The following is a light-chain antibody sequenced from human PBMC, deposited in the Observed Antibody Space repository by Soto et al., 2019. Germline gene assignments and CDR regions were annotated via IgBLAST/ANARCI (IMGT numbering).Light chain of an antibody. J-gene: IGLJ2*01. CDR2: DVD. CDR3: NSYTSSSTYVV. V-gene: IGLV2-14*03. CDR1: SSDVGGYHY. Sequence: QSALTQPASVSXSPXXSXTISCTGTSSDVGGYHYVSWYQHHPGKAPKLMIYDVDNRPSGVSNRFSGSKSGNTASLTISGLQAEDEADYYCNSYTSSSTYVVFGGGTKLTVL.